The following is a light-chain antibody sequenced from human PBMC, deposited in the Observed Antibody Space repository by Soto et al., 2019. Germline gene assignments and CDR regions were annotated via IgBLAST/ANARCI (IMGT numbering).Light chain of an antibody. V-gene: IGKV4-1*01. J-gene: IGKJ1*01. CDR1: QTVLYSSNNKNY. CDR3: QQYYSGPQWT. CDR2: WAS. Sequence: DIVMSQSPDSLAVSLGETATINCKSSQTVLYSSNNKNYLAWYQHKPGQPPKLLIYWASTRESGVPVRFSGSGSGTDFTLTISSLQAEDVAVYYCQQYYSGPQWTFGQGTKVEIK.